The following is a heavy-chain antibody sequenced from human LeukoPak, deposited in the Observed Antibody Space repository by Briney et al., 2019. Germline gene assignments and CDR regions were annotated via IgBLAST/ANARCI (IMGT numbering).Heavy chain of an antibody. CDR1: GFTFSNHA. CDR2: INSAGDNI. CDR3: ALVGATTDYYGMDV. D-gene: IGHD1-26*01. J-gene: IGHJ6*02. V-gene: IGHV3-23*01. Sequence: GGSLRLSCAASGFTFSNHALTWVRQAPGKGLQWVSTINSAGDNICYADSVKGRFTISKDNSKNTLYLQMNSLRAEDTAVYYCALVGATTDYYGMDVWGQGTTVTVSS.